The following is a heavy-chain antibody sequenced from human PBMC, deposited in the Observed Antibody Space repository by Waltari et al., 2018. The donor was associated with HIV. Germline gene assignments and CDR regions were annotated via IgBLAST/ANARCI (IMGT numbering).Heavy chain of an antibody. D-gene: IGHD6-13*01. Sequence: QVQLQESGPGLVKPSGTLSLTCAVSGGPISSSNWWSWVRQPSGKGLEWIGEIYHSGSTNYNPSLKSRVTISVDKSKNQFSLKLSSVTAADTAVYYCARARPNRRRIAGAGTIDYWGQGTLVTVSS. CDR3: ARARPNRRRIAGAGTIDY. J-gene: IGHJ4*02. CDR1: GGPISSSNW. CDR2: IYHSGST. V-gene: IGHV4-4*02.